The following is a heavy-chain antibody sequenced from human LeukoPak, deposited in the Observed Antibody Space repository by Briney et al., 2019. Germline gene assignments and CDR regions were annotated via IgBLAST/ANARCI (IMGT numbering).Heavy chain of an antibody. CDR1: GFTFSSYT. CDR3: ASRRFGELFSS. Sequence: GSLRLSCAASGFTFSSYTMNWVRQAPGKGLEWIGEINHSGSTNYNPSLKSRVTISVDTSKNQFSLKLTSVTAADTAAYYCASRRFGELFSSWGQGTLITVSS. J-gene: IGHJ5*02. CDR2: INHSGST. V-gene: IGHV4-34*01. D-gene: IGHD3-10*01.